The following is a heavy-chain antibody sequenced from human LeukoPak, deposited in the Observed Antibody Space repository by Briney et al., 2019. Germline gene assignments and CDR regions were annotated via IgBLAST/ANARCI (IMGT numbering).Heavy chain of an antibody. Sequence: PSETLSLTCTVSGYSISSGYYWGWIRQPPGKGLEWIGSIYHSGSTYYNPSLKSRVTISVDTSKNQFSLKLSSVTAADTAVYYCARDWEMATTLYWGQGTLVTVSS. V-gene: IGHV4-38-2*02. J-gene: IGHJ4*02. CDR2: IYHSGST. D-gene: IGHD5-24*01. CDR3: ARDWEMATTLY. CDR1: GYSISSGYY.